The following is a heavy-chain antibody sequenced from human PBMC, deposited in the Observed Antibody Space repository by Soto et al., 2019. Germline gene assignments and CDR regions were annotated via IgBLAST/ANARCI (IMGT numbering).Heavy chain of an antibody. Sequence: LSLTCSVSGGSISSNSYYWAWIRQPPGQGLEWIGTLYYSGTTYSTASLKSRVIISVDTSKNQFSLKLTSVTAADTAVYHCATRPPTDALLGTRRDWFDCWGQVTLVTVSS. V-gene: IGHV4-39*01. D-gene: IGHD6-6*01. CDR3: ATRPPTDALLGTRRDWFDC. CDR1: GGSISSNSYY. CDR2: LYYSGTT. J-gene: IGHJ5*01.